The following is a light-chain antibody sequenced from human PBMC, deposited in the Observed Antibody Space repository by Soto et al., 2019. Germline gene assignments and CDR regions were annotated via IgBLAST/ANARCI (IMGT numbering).Light chain of an antibody. CDR1: SSDVGSYNY. V-gene: IGLV2-14*01. Sequence: QSALTQPASVSGSPGQSITISCTGTSSDVGSYNYVSWYQQHPGKAPKLMMSEVSNRPSGVSNRFSGSKSGNTASLTISGLQSEDEAEYYCSSYTSSSTFVFGTGTKLTVL. CDR3: SSYTSSSTFV. J-gene: IGLJ1*01. CDR2: EVS.